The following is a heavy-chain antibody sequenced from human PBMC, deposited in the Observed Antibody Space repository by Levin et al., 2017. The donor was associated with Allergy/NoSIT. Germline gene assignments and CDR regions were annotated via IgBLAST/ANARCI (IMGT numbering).Heavy chain of an antibody. CDR2: IYYSGST. CDR1: GGSISSTSYY. J-gene: IGHJ4*02. D-gene: IGHD5-18*01. CDR3: ARLAYTYGPSPVFDY. Sequence: SQTLSLTCTVSGGSISSTSYYWGWIRQPPGKGLEWIGGIYYSGSTYYNPSLKSRVTIFVDPSKNQFSLILSSVTAADTAVYYCARLAYTYGPSPVFDYWGQGNLVTVSS. V-gene: IGHV4-39*01.